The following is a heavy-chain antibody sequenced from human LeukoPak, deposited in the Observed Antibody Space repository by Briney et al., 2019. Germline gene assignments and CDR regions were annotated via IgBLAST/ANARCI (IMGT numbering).Heavy chain of an antibody. Sequence: PSETLSLTCTVSGGSISSGGYYWSWIRQHPGKGLEWIGYIYYSGSTYYNPSLKSRVTISVDTSKNQFSLKLSSVTAADTAVYYCARHEGRSCTNGVCNNWFDPWGQGTLVTVSS. V-gene: IGHV4-31*03. J-gene: IGHJ5*02. CDR2: IYYSGST. CDR3: ARHEGRSCTNGVCNNWFDP. CDR1: GGSISSGGYY. D-gene: IGHD2-8*01.